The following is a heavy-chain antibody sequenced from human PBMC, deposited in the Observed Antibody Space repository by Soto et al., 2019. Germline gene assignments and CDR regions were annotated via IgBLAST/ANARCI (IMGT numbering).Heavy chain of an antibody. Sequence: QVQLVESGGGLVKPGGSLRISCAASGFTFSDYYMSWIRQAPGKGLEWVSYISRSRSYTNYADSVKGRFTISRDNAKNSLYLEMNSLRAEDTAVYYCARDHYGPGWFDPWGQGTLVTVSS. J-gene: IGHJ5*02. V-gene: IGHV3-11*05. D-gene: IGHD3-10*01. CDR1: GFTFSDYY. CDR2: ISRSRSYT. CDR3: ARDHYGPGWFDP.